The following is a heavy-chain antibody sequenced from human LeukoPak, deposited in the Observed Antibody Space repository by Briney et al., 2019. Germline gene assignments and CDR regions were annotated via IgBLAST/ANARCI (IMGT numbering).Heavy chain of an antibody. J-gene: IGHJ4*02. CDR1: GFTFSSYA. D-gene: IGHD4-23*01. CDR3: AKDPGRAFYGGNDY. V-gene: IGHV3-30*02. CDR2: IRYDGSNK. Sequence: PGGSLRLSCAASGFTFSSYAMSWVRQAPGEGLEWVAFIRYDGSNKYYADSVKGRFTISRDNSKNTLYLQMNSLRAEDTAVYYCAKDPGRAFYGGNDYWGQGTLVTVSS.